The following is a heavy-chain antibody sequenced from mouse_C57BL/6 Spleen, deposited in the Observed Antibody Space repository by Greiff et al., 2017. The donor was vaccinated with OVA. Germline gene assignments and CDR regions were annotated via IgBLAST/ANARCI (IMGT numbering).Heavy chain of an antibody. CDR1: GYTFTDYY. CDR3: ARWGSKKRDYYAMDY. D-gene: IGHD2-5*01. CDR2: INPNNGGT. V-gene: IGHV1-26*01. J-gene: IGHJ4*01. Sequence: EVQLQQSGPELVKPGASVKISCKASGYTFTDYYMNWVKQSHGKSLEWIGDINPNNGGTSYNQKFKGKATLTVDKSSSTAYMELRSLTSEDSAVYYCARWGSKKRDYYAMDYWGQGTSVTVSS.